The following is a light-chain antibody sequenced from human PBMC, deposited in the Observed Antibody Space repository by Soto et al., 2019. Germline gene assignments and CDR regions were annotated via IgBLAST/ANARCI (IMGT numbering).Light chain of an antibody. J-gene: IGKJ4*01. CDR1: QSISSY. CDR2: AAS. V-gene: IGKV1-39*01. Sequence: DIPMTQSPSSLSASLGDRVTITCRASQSISSYLNWYQQKPGKAPNLLISAASSLQSGVPSRFSGSGSGTDFTLTISSLQPEDFATYFCQQSYSTPLTFGGGTKVEIK. CDR3: QQSYSTPLT.